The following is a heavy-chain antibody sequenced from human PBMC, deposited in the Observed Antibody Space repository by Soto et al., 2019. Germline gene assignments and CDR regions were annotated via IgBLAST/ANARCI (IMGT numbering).Heavy chain of an antibody. CDR2: TSWDGNNK. Sequence: QVQLVESGGGVVQPGGSLRLSCAASGFTFSGYAMHWVRQPPGKGLEWVAVTSWDGNNKYYADSVKGRFTISRDNSKNTLYLQVNSLRAEDMAVYYCATVVVPAAMVNYYYGMDVWGQGTTVTVSS. J-gene: IGHJ6*02. V-gene: IGHV3-30*04. CDR3: ATVVVPAAMVNYYYGMDV. CDR1: GFTFSGYA. D-gene: IGHD2-2*01.